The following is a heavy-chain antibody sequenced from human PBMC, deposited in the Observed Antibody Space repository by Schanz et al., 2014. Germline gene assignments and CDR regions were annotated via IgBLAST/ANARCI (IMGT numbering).Heavy chain of an antibody. V-gene: IGHV3-74*02. CDR2: IKSDGSST. CDR1: GFTFSIYA. CDR3: ARKMKLGVYGGKGHDSLDI. D-gene: IGHD4-17*01. J-gene: IGHJ3*02. Sequence: DVHLLESGGGLVQPGGSLRLSCSASGFTFSIYAMHWVRQVPGKGLVWVSRIKSDGSSTSYADSVTGRFTISRDNAKNTLYLQMNTLRAEDTAVYYCARKMKLGVYGGKGHDSLDIWGQGTMVTVSS.